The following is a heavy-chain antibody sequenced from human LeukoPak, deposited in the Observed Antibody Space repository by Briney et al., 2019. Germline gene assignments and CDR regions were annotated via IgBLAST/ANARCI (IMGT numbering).Heavy chain of an antibody. D-gene: IGHD3-10*01. CDR2: ISYDGSNK. CDR1: GFTFSSYG. Sequence: GGSLRLSCAASGFTFSSYGIHWVRQAPGKGLEWVAFISYDGSNKYHADSVKGRFTISRDNDENSLYLQMNSLRVEDTATYYCARDWILWFGSLREDAFDVWGQGTMVAVSS. J-gene: IGHJ3*01. CDR3: ARDWILWFGSLREDAFDV. V-gene: IGHV3-30*12.